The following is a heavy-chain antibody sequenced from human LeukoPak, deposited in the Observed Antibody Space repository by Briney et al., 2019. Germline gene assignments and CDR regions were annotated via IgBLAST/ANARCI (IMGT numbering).Heavy chain of an antibody. J-gene: IGHJ4*02. D-gene: IGHD3-22*01. V-gene: IGHV4-4*07. CDR3: ASDPGNYYDIKPFDS. Sequence: PSETLSLTCTVSGGSISSYYWSWIRQPAGKGLEWIGRIYTSGSTNYNPSLKSRVTISVDTSKNQFSLKLSSVTAADTAVYYCASDPGNYYDIKPFDSWGQGTLVTVSS. CDR1: GGSISSYY. CDR2: IYTSGST.